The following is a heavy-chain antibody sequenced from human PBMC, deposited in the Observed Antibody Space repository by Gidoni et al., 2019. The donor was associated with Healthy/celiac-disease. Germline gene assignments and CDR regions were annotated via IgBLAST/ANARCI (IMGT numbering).Heavy chain of an antibody. V-gene: IGHV4-34*01. D-gene: IGHD6-13*01. CDR3: ARGDLAAAGGRFDP. CDR2: INHSGST. Sequence: QVQLQQWGAGLLKPSETLSLTCAVYAGSFSGYYWSWIRQPPGKGLEWIGEINHSGSTNYNPSLKSRVTISVDTSKNQFSLKLSSVTAADTAVYYCARGDLAAAGGRFDPWGQGTLVTVSS. J-gene: IGHJ5*02. CDR1: AGSFSGYY.